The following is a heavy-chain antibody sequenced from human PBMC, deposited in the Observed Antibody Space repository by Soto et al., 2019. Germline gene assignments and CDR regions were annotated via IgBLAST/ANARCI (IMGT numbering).Heavy chain of an antibody. D-gene: IGHD3-10*01. CDR1: GFTSSSYA. CDR2: ISGSGGST. Sequence: PGGSLRLSCAASGFTSSSYAMSWVRQAPGKGLEWVSAISGSGGSTYYADSVKGRFTISRDNSKNTLYLQMNSLRAEDTAVYYCAKDRALLWPPDGAFDIWGQGTMVTVSS. CDR3: AKDRALLWPPDGAFDI. J-gene: IGHJ3*02. V-gene: IGHV3-23*01.